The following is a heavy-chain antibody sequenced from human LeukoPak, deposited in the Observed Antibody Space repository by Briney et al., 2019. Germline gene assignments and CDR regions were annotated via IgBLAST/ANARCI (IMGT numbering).Heavy chain of an antibody. CDR1: GGSISGYY. Sequence: SETLCLTCTVSGGSISGYYYNWIRQPPGKGLEWIGYIYYSGSTNYNPSLKSRVTISLDTSKNQFSLKLSSVTTADTAVYYCARSVVTLYWYFDLWGRGTLVTVSS. V-gene: IGHV4-59*01. D-gene: IGHD4-23*01. CDR3: ARSVVTLYWYFDL. CDR2: IYYSGST. J-gene: IGHJ2*01.